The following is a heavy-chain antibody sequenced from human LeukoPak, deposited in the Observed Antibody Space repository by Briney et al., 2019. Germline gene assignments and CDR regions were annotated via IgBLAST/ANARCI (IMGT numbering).Heavy chain of an antibody. Sequence: GGSLRLSCAASGFTLSSYAMDWVRQAPGKGIEWVAVISYDGSNKYYADSVKGRFTISRDNSKNTLYLQMNSLRAEDTAVYYCARAKNYYDGSGMGYWGQGTLVTVSS. V-gene: IGHV3-30*01. CDR1: GFTLSSYA. J-gene: IGHJ4*02. CDR2: ISYDGSNK. D-gene: IGHD3-22*01. CDR3: ARAKNYYDGSGMGY.